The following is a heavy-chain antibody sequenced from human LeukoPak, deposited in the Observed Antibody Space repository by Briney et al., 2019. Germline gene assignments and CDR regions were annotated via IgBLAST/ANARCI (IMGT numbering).Heavy chain of an antibody. J-gene: IGHJ6*02. V-gene: IGHV3-49*04. CDR1: GFTFGDYA. Sequence: GGSLRLSCTASGFTFGDYAMSWVRQAPGKGLEWVGFIRSKAYGGTTEYAASVKGRFTISRDDSKSIAYLQMNSLKTEDTAVYYSTSSVLLWFGESRYYYYGMDVWGQGTTVTVSS. CDR2: IRSKAYGGTT. CDR3: TSSVLLWFGESRYYYYGMDV. D-gene: IGHD3-10*01.